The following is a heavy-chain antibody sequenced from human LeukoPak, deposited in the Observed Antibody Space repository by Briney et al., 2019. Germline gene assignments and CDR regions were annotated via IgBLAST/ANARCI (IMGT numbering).Heavy chain of an antibody. CDR2: ISSSSSYI. D-gene: IGHD6-13*01. J-gene: IGHJ6*02. CDR1: GFTFSSYS. CDR3: AREAGYIAAAGYYYCYGMDV. V-gene: IGHV3-21*01. Sequence: GGSLRLSCAASGFTFSSYSMNWVRQAPGKGLEWVSSISSSSSYIYYADSVKGRFTISRDNAKNSLYLQMNSLRAEDTAVYYCAREAGYIAAAGYYYCYGMDVWGQGTTVTVSS.